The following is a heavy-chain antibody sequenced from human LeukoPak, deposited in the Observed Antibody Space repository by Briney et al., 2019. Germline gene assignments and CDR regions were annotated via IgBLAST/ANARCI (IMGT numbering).Heavy chain of an antibody. D-gene: IGHD2-2*01. Sequence: KPSETLSLTCTVSGGSISSYYWSWIRQPPGKGLEWIGYIYYSESTNYNPSLKSRVTISVDTSKNQFSLKLSSVTAADTAVYYCARGVVVPAAYFDYWGQGTLVTVSS. V-gene: IGHV4-59*01. J-gene: IGHJ4*02. CDR3: ARGVVVPAAYFDY. CDR1: GGSISSYY. CDR2: IYYSEST.